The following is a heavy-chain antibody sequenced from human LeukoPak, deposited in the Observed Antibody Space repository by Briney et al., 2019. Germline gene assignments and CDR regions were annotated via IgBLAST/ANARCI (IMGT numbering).Heavy chain of an antibody. J-gene: IGHJ4*02. CDR1: GFTFKTYA. D-gene: IGHD2-15*01. V-gene: IGHV3-33*01. CDR2: IWYDGKFK. CDR3: ARGFGSGASSVQF. Sequence: PGGSLRLSCAASGFTFKTYAMHWVRQAPGKGLEWLAAIWYDGKFKYYGDSVKGRISISRDNSKATLDLQMDNLRAEDSGVYYCARGFGSGASSVQFWGQGTLVTVSS.